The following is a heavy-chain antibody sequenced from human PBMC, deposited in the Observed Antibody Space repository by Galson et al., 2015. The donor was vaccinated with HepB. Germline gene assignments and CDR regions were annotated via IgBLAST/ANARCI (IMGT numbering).Heavy chain of an antibody. D-gene: IGHD6-19*01. V-gene: IGHV1-18*01. CDR1: GYTFTSYG. J-gene: IGHJ5*02. CDR2: ISAYNGNT. CDR3: ARDGRAVAGTGRRYNWFDP. Sequence: SVKVSCKASGYTFTSYGISWVRQAPGQGLEWMGWISAYNGNTNYAQKLQGRVTMTTDTSTSTAYMELRSLRSDDTAVYYCARDGRAVAGTGRRYNWFDPWGQGTLVTVSS.